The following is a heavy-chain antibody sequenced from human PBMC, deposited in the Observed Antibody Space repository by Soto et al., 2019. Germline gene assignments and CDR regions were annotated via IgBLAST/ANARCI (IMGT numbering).Heavy chain of an antibody. CDR3: SRASGSDGMDV. J-gene: IGHJ6*02. CDR2: IYLGDYDT. V-gene: IGHV5-51*01. Sequence: GESLKISCNGSGYRFNKYWVVWVRQMPGKGLELMGSIYLGDYDTRYSPSFQGQVTISADESINTAYLQWTSLKASDTAMYYCSRASGSDGMDVWGQGTTVTVSS. CDR1: GYRFNKYW.